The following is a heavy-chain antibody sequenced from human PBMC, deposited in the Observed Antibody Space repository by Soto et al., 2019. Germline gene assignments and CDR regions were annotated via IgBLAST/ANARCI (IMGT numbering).Heavy chain of an antibody. Sequence: XETLSLTCTVSGGSISSYYWCWIRQPPGKGLEWIGYIYYSGSTNYNPSLKSRVTISVDTSKNQFSLKLSSVTAADTAVYYCARESGYCSGGSCYGSWFDPWGQGTLVTVSS. D-gene: IGHD2-15*01. CDR2: IYYSGST. J-gene: IGHJ5*02. CDR3: ARESGYCSGGSCYGSWFDP. CDR1: GGSISSYY. V-gene: IGHV4-59*01.